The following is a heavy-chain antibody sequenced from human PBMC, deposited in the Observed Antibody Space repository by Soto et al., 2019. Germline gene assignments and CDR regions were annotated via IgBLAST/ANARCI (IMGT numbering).Heavy chain of an antibody. CDR2: MSYDGTNK. CDR3: ARDSDSGAYYHYDMDV. Sequence: QVQLVESGGGVVQPGRSLRLSCAASGFTFSNYAMHWVRQAPGKGLEWVAVMSYDGTNKYYADSVKGRFTISRDNSKKTLYLQMNSLRGEDTAVYYCARDSDSGAYYHYDMDVWGQGTTVTVSS. D-gene: IGHD3-10*01. J-gene: IGHJ6*02. V-gene: IGHV3-30*04. CDR1: GFTFSNYA.